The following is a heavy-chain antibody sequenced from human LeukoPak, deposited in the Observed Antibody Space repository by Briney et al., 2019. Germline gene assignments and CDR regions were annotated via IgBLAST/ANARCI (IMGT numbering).Heavy chain of an antibody. D-gene: IGHD5-24*01. V-gene: IGHV4-34*01. CDR3: ARGEYGYNSYYFDY. J-gene: IGHJ4*02. Sequence: SETLSLTCAVYGGSFSGYHWSWIRQPPGKGLEWIGEINHSGSTNYNPSLKSRVTISVDTSKNQFSLKLSSVTAADTAVYYCARGEYGYNSYYFDYWGQGTLVTVSS. CDR2: INHSGST. CDR1: GGSFSGYH.